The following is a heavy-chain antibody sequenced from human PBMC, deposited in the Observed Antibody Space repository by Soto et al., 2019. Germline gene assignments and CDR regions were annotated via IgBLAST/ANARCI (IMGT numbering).Heavy chain of an antibody. CDR1: GFTFSSYG. V-gene: IGHV3-30*18. CDR2: ISYDGSNK. J-gene: IGHJ6*02. D-gene: IGHD2-21*01. CDR3: AKDKAYEMLYYYYYGMDV. Sequence: GGSLRLSCAASGFTFSSYGMHWVRQAPGKGLEWVAVISYDGSNKYYADSVKGRFTISRDNSKNTLYLQMNSLRAEDTAVYYCAKDKAYEMLYYYYYGMDVWGQGTTVTVSS.